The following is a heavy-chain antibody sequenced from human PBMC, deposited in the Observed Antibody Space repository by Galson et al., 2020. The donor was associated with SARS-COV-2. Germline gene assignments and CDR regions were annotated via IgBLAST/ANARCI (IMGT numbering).Heavy chain of an antibody. CDR1: GFTFSSYA. V-gene: IGHV3-30*04. D-gene: IGHD6-6*01. CDR2: ISYDGSNK. Sequence: GGSLRLSCAASGFTFSSYAMHWVRQAPGKGLEWVAVISYDGSNKYYADSVKGRFTISRDNSKNTLYLQMNSLRAEDTAVYYCARVGSSSSTYGMDVWGQGTTVTVSS. J-gene: IGHJ6*02. CDR3: ARVGSSSSTYGMDV.